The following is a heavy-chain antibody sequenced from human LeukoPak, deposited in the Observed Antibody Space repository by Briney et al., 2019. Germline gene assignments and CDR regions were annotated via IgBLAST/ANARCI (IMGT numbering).Heavy chain of an antibody. V-gene: IGHV4-31*03. CDR3: ARDRGPGHSSSWSSLPGLFDY. Sequence: SETLSLTCTVSGGSISSGGYYWSWIRQHPGKGLEWIGYIYYNGSTYYNPSLKSRVTISVDTSKNQFSLKLSSVTAADTAVYYCARDRGPGHSSSWSSLPGLFDYWGQGTLVTVSS. J-gene: IGHJ4*02. D-gene: IGHD6-13*01. CDR1: GGSISSGGYY. CDR2: IYYNGST.